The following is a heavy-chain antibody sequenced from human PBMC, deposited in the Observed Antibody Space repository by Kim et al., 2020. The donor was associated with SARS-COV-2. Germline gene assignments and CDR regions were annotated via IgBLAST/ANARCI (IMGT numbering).Heavy chain of an antibody. CDR1: GFTFNNYA. CDR2: IRNSGAST. Sequence: GGSLRLSCAASGFTFNNYAMSWVRQAPGQGLEWVSGIRNSGASTQYADSVKGRFSISRDNSKSTMYLQMDNLRAEDTAVYYCAKVTSGSSGWFEYFQHWGHGTLVTVSS. CDR3: AKVTSGSSGWFEYFQH. J-gene: IGHJ1*01. V-gene: IGHV3-23*01. D-gene: IGHD6-19*01.